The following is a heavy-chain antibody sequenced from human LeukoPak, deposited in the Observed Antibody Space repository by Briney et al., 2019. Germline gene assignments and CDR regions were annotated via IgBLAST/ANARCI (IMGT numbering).Heavy chain of an antibody. Sequence: ASVKVSCKASGYTFISYAMHWVRQAPGQRLEWMGWINAGNGNTKYSQNFQGRVTITSDTSATTAYMELSSLQSEDTAVYFCARDHGSSKEDDAFDIWAKGQWSPSLQ. V-gene: IGHV1-3*01. J-gene: IGHJ3*02. CDR1: GYTFISYA. CDR2: INAGNGNT. D-gene: IGHD6-13*01. CDR3: ARDHGSSKEDDAFDI.